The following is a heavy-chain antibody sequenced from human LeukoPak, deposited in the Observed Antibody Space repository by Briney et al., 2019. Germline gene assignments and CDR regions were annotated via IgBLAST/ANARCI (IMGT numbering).Heavy chain of an antibody. CDR2: IYHSGST. CDR1: TYSISSGYY. Sequence: SETLSLTCAVSTYSISSGYYWGWIRQPPGKGLEWIGSIYHSGSTFYNPSLKSRVTISVDTSKNQFSLTLSSVTAADTAVYYCASSYCGGDCYSYFDYWGQGTLVTVSS. J-gene: IGHJ4*02. V-gene: IGHV4-38-2*01. D-gene: IGHD2-21*02. CDR3: ASSYCGGDCYSYFDY.